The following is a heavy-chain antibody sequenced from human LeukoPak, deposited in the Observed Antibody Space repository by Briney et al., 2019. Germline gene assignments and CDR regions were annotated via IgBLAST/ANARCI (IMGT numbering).Heavy chain of an antibody. CDR1: GFTFRTYA. J-gene: IGHJ6*03. V-gene: IGHV3-23*01. Sequence: GGSLRLSCAASGFTFRTYAMGWVRQAPGKGLEWVSAIGDSGDATYYADSVKGRFTISRDNAKNSLYLQMNSLRAEDTAVYYCARHYWYMDVWGKGTTVTVSS. CDR3: ARHYWYMDV. CDR2: IGDSGDAT.